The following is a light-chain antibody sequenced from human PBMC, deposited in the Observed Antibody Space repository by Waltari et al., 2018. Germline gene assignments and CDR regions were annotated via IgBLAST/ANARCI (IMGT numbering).Light chain of an antibody. CDR2: YAS. CDR3: QQHNTFPFT. CDR1: QDITNF. Sequence: DIQMTQSPSYLSASVGDTVTITCRASQDITNFLAWYQQKPGKAPRPLIYYASNLESGVPSRFSGSGSGTDFTLTINRLQPEDFAIYYCQQHNTFPFTFGPGTKLDIK. J-gene: IGKJ3*01. V-gene: IGKV1-16*01.